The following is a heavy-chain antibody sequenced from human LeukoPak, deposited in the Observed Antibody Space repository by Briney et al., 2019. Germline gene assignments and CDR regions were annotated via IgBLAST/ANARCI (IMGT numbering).Heavy chain of an antibody. CDR1: GFTFSSYG. Sequence: PGGSLRLSCAASGFTFSSYGMHWVRQAPGKGLEWVAFIRYDGSNKYYADSVKGRFTTSRDNSKNTLYLQMNSLRAEDTAVYYCAKDFYGDYSGSCFDYWGQGTLVTVSS. CDR3: AKDFYGDYSGSCFDY. CDR2: IRYDGSNK. V-gene: IGHV3-30*02. J-gene: IGHJ4*02. D-gene: IGHD4-17*01.